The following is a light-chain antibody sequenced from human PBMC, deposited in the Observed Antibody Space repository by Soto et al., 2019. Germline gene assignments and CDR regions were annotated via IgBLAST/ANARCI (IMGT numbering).Light chain of an antibody. CDR2: DAS. Sequence: GDRVTITCRASQNVGGLLAWYQHKPGKAPQLLINDASRLESGVPSRFSGSGSGTDFTLTISSLQPEDFATYYCQQSYSTPITFGQGTRLEIK. CDR3: QQSYSTPIT. V-gene: IGKV1-39*01. J-gene: IGKJ5*01. CDR1: QNVGGL.